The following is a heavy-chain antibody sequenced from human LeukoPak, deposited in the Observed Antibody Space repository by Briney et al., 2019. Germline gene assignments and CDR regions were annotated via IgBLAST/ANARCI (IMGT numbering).Heavy chain of an antibody. J-gene: IGHJ6*02. CDR1: GNTFTGYY. CDR3: TRDHCTRTNCYEDYYYGMDV. Sequence: ASVKVSCKASGNTFTGYYMHWVRQAPGQGLEWMGWINPNTGGTDTAQKSQGRVTMTRDTSISTAYMELSRLRSDDTAVYYCTRDHCTRTNCYEDYYYGMDVWGQGTTVTVSS. CDR2: INPNTGGT. V-gene: IGHV1-2*02. D-gene: IGHD2-2*01.